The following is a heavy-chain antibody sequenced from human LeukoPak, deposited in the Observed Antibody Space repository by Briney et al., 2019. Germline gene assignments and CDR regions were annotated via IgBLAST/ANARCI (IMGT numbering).Heavy chain of an antibody. CDR2: IYYSGST. D-gene: IGHD2-2*01. J-gene: IGHJ4*02. CDR1: GGSISSYY. V-gene: IGHV4-59*12. CDR3: ARSGTYLYSSTHDY. Sequence: SETLSLTCTVSGGSISSYYWSWIRQPPGKGLEWIGYIYYSGSTNYNPSLKSRVTILLDPSKNQFSLKLSSMTAADTAVYYCARSGTYLYSSTHDYWGQGTLITVSS.